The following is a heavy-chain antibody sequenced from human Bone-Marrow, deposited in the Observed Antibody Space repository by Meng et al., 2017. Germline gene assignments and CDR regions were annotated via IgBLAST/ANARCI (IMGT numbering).Heavy chain of an antibody. CDR3: ARSRLLKIYYYYYGMDV. CDR1: GYTFTGYY. D-gene: IGHD2-15*01. CDR2: INPNSGGT. V-gene: IGHV1-2*06. J-gene: IGHJ6*02. Sequence: ASLKVSCKASGYTFTGYYMHWVRQAPGQGLEWMGRINPNSGGTNYAQKFQGRVTMTRDTSISTAYMELSRLRSDDTAVYYCARSRLLKIYYYYYGMDVWGQGTTVTVSS.